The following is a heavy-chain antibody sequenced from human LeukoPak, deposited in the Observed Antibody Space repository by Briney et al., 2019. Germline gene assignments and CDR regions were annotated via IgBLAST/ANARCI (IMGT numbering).Heavy chain of an antibody. CDR3: ARGAVAASRPFFDY. Sequence: SETLSLTCTVSGGSISTYYWSWIRQPPGKGLEWIGYISYSGSTTYNPSLKSRVTISLDTSKKQFSLKLSSLTAADTAVYYCARGAVAASRPFFDYWGQGTLVTVSS. V-gene: IGHV4-59*01. CDR2: ISYSGST. D-gene: IGHD6-19*01. CDR1: GGSISTYY. J-gene: IGHJ4*02.